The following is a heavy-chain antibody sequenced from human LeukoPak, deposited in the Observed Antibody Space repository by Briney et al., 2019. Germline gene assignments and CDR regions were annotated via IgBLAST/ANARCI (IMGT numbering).Heavy chain of an antibody. Sequence: PGRSLRLSCAASGFTFDDYAMHWVRQPPGKGLDWVSSISWDSGSRVYAASVKGRFTISRDNAKNSLHLQMNSLAPEDTALYYCIKDLRLDLHLDTFHMWGQGTLVTVSS. CDR3: IKDLRLDLHLDTFHM. D-gene: IGHD1-7*01. CDR2: ISWDSGSR. CDR1: GFTFDDYA. V-gene: IGHV3-9*01. J-gene: IGHJ3*02.